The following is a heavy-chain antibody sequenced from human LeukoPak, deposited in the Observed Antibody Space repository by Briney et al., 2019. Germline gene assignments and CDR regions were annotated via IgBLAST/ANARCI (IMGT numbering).Heavy chain of an antibody. J-gene: IGHJ3*02. V-gene: IGHV4-34*01. CDR2: INHSGST. Sequence: SETLSLTCAVYGGSFSGYYWSWIRQPPGKGLEWIGEINHSGSTNHNPSLKSRVTISVDTSKNQFSLKLSSVTAADTAVYYGGRGPVLWFGDHRTEDGRPINDAFDIGGQGTMVSVSS. CDR3: GRGPVLWFGDHRTEDGRPINDAFDI. D-gene: IGHD3-10*01. CDR1: GGSFSGYY.